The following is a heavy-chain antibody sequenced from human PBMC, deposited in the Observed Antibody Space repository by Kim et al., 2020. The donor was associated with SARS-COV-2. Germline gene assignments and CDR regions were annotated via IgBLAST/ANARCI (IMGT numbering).Heavy chain of an antibody. D-gene: IGHD3-22*01. CDR2: IYYSGST. J-gene: IGHJ4*02. CDR3: AILKLNYYDSSGFDY. V-gene: IGHV4-39*01. Sequence: SETLSLTCTVSGGSISSSSYYWGWIRQPPGKGLEWIGSIYYSGSTYYNPSLKSRVTISVDTSKNQFSLKLSSVTAADTAVYYCAILKLNYYDSSGFDYWGQGTLVTVSS. CDR1: GGSISSSSYY.